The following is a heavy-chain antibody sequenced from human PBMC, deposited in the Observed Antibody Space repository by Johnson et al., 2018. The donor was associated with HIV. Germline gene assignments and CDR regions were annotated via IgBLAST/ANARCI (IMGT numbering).Heavy chain of an antibody. D-gene: IGHD6-13*01. J-gene: IGHJ6*03. CDR3: AKEKGGGGVYEQELVLDGVEF. CDR1: GFRFAVYA. V-gene: IGHV3-9*01. Sequence: VQLVESGGGLVQPGRSLRLSCAASGFRFAVYAMHWVRQPPGKGLEWVSGISWNSGSRDYADSVKGRFTISRDNAKNSLYLQMNSLRAEDTALYYSAKEKGGGGVYEQELVLDGVEFWGKGTTVTVS. CDR2: ISWNSGSR.